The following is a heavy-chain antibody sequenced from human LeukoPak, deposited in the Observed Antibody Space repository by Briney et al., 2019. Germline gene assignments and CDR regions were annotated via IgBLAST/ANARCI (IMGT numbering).Heavy chain of an antibody. V-gene: IGHV1-46*01. D-gene: IGHD4-17*01. CDR1: GYTFTSYY. CDR3: AREGGQTVTTVYDAFDI. CDR2: INPSGGST. Sequence: GASVKVSCKASGYTFTSYYMHWVRQAPGQGLEWMGIINPSGGSTSYAQKFQGRVTMTRDMSTSTVYMELSSLRSEDTAVYYCAREGGQTVTTVYDAFDIWGQGTMVTVSS. J-gene: IGHJ3*02.